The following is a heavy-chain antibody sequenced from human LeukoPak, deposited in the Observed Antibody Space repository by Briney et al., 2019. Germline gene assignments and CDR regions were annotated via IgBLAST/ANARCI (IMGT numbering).Heavy chain of an antibody. D-gene: IGHD3-10*01. Sequence: GGSLRLSCAASGFTFSSYGMHWVGQAPGKGLEWVAVISYDGSNKYYADSVKGRFTISRDNSKNTLYLQMNSLRAEDTAVYYCAKGPVWFGELTGWFDPWGQGTLVTVSS. CDR1: GFTFSSYG. V-gene: IGHV3-30*18. J-gene: IGHJ5*02. CDR3: AKGPVWFGELTGWFDP. CDR2: ISYDGSNK.